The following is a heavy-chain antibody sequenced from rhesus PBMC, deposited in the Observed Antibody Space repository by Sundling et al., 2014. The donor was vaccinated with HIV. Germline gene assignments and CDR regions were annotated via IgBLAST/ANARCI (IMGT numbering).Heavy chain of an antibody. Sequence: QVQLQESGPGLVKPSETLPLTCAVSGASISSKYWSWIRQAPGKGLEWIGRIYGSSGNTYYNPSLKSRVTISTDTSKNQFSLKLSSVTAADTAVYYCARSLGLTGYSSGWYGRGYCTGSGCHGYYFDYWGQGVLVTVSS. D-gene: IGHD2-21*01. J-gene: IGHJ4*01. CDR3: ARSLGLTGYSSGWYGRGYCTGSGCHGYYFDY. V-gene: IGHV4S2*01. CDR2: IYGSSGNT. CDR1: GASISSKY.